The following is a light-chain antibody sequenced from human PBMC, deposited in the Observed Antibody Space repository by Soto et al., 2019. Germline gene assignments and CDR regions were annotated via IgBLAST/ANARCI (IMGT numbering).Light chain of an antibody. CDR1: QSVSSSY. V-gene: IGKV3-20*01. Sequence: EIVLTQSPGTLSLSPGERATLSCRASQSVSSSYLAWYQQKPGQAPRLLIYGASSRATGIPDRFSGSGSGTDFTLTISRLEPEDFAVYYCQQYGSSPPYTVGHGTKLEIK. J-gene: IGKJ2*01. CDR2: GAS. CDR3: QQYGSSPPYT.